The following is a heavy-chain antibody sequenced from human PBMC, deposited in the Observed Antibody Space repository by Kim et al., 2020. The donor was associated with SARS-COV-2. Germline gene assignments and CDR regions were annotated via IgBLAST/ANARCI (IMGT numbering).Heavy chain of an antibody. D-gene: IGHD6-19*01. Sequence: GGSLRLSCAASGFTFSSYSMNWVRQAPGEGLEWVSYISSSVNTIYYADSVKGRFTISRDNAKNSLYLQMNSLRDEDTAVYYCARKSWAVGGGTNYFDYWGQGTLVTVSS. V-gene: IGHV3-48*02. CDR3: ARKSWAVGGGTNYFDY. CDR2: ISSSVNTI. J-gene: IGHJ4*02. CDR1: GFTFSSYS.